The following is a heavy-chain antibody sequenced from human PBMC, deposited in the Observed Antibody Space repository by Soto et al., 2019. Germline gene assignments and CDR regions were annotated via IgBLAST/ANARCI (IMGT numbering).Heavy chain of an antibody. D-gene: IGHD1-26*01. J-gene: IGHJ4*02. V-gene: IGHV1-69*13. CDR3: ARYESSGSYFTY. CDR2: ITPIFGTA. CDR1: GGTFSSYA. Sequence: SVKVSCKASGGTFSSYAISWVRQAPGQGLEWMGGITPIFGTANYAQKFQGRVTITADESTSTAYMELSSLRSEDTAVYYCARYESSGSYFTYWGQGTLVTVSS.